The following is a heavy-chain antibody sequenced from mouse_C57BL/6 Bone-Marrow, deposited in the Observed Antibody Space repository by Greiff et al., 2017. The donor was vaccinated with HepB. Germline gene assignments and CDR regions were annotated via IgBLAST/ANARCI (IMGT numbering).Heavy chain of an antibody. V-gene: IGHV1-4*01. CDR3: ARGGVLRSLAWFAY. CDR2: INPSSGYT. D-gene: IGHD1-1*01. CDR1: GYTFTSYT. Sequence: VQLKESGAELARPGASVKMSCKASGYTFTSYTMHWVKQRPGQGLEWIGYINPSSGYTKYNQKFKDKATLAADKSSSTAYMQLSSLTSEDSAVYYCARGGVLRSLAWFAYWGQGTLVTVSA. J-gene: IGHJ3*01.